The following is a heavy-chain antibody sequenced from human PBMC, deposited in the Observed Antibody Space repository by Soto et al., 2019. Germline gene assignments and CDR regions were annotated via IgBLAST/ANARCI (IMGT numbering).Heavy chain of an antibody. V-gene: IGHV1-46*01. CDR2: INPSGGST. Sequence: QLQLVQSGAEVKKHGASVKVSCKASGYTFTSYYMHWVRQSPGQGLEWMGIINPSGGSTSYAQKLQVRVTMTGDTSTSTVYMELSSLRSEDTAVYYCARDREAARPRYYFDYWGQGTLVTVSS. CDR3: ARDREAARPRYYFDY. D-gene: IGHD6-6*01. CDR1: GYTFTSYY. J-gene: IGHJ4*02.